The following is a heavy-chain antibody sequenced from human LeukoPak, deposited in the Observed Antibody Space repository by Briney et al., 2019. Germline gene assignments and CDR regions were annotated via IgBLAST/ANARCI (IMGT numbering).Heavy chain of an antibody. CDR1: GGTFSSYT. CDR2: IIPILGIA. J-gene: IGHJ5*02. Sequence: GASVEVSCKASGGTFSSYTISWVRQAPGQGLEWMGRIIPILGIANYAQKFQRRVTITADKSTSTAYMELSGLRSEDTAVYYCARGVPSSSSDWFDPWGQGTLVTVSS. CDR3: ARGVPSSSSDWFDP. D-gene: IGHD6-6*01. V-gene: IGHV1-69*02.